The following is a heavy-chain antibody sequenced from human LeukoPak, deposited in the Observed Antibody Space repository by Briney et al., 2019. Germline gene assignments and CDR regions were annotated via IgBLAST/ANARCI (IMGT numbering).Heavy chain of an antibody. CDR1: GFTVSSNY. J-gene: IGHJ4*02. V-gene: IGHV3-53*01. Sequence: GGSLRLSCAASGFTVSSNYMSWVRQAPGKGLEWVSVIYSGGSTYYADSVKGRFTISRDNSKNTLYLQMNSLRAEETAVYYCAKLWFREYIDYWGQGTLVTVSS. CDR3: AKLWFREYIDY. CDR2: IYSGGST. D-gene: IGHD3-10*01.